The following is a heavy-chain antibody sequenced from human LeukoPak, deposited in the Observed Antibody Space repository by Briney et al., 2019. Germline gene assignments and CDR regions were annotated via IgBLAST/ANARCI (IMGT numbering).Heavy chain of an antibody. V-gene: IGHV3-21*01. CDR2: ISSRSSFI. D-gene: IGHD2-2*01. CDR3: ARGEGSTL. CDR1: GLTFSSYS. J-gene: IGHJ4*02. Sequence: GGSLRLPCAASGLTFSSYSFNWLRQAPGKGLEWVSSISSRSSFIYYADAVKGRFTISRDNAKNSLYLQMNSLRVEDTAVYFCARGEGSTLWGQGTLVTVSS.